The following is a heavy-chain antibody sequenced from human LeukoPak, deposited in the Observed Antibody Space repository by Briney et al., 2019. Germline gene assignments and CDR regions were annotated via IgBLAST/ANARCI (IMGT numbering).Heavy chain of an antibody. CDR3: AKDIYYYGSGSYYPDY. D-gene: IGHD3-10*01. CDR2: ISWDGGST. CDR1: GFTFDDYA. V-gene: IGHV3-43*01. J-gene: IGHJ4*02. Sequence: GGSLRLSCAASGFTFDDYAMHWVRQAPGKGLEWVSLISWDGGSTYYADSVKGRFTIPRDNSKNSLYLQKNSLRTEDTALYYCAKDIYYYGSGSYYPDYWGQGTLVTVSS.